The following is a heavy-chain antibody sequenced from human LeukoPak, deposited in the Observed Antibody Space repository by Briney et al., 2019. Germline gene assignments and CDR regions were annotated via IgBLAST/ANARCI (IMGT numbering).Heavy chain of an antibody. CDR3: ARGVRLLRPWYGSGSYSGANYYYMDV. V-gene: IGHV4-59*12. J-gene: IGHJ6*03. D-gene: IGHD3-10*01. CDR2: IYYSGTT. Sequence: PSETLSLTCTVSGGSISSYYWNWIRQPPGKGLEWIGYIYYSGTTNYNPSLKRRVSMSVDTSKNQFSLKLSSVTAAVTAVYYCARGVRLLRPWYGSGSYSGANYYYMDVWGKGTTVTVSS. CDR1: GGSISSYY.